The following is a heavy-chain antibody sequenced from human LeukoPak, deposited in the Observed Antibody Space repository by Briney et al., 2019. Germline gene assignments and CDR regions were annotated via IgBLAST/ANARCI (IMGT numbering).Heavy chain of an antibody. V-gene: IGHV1-2*02. J-gene: IGHJ4*02. CDR3: ARSLLWFGESYFFDY. CDR1: GYTFNGYY. Sequence: ASVKVSCKASGYTFNGYYMHWVRQAPGKGLEWVGWINPNSGGTHYAQNLQDRVTMTRETSISPAYMELSRLRSDDTSVYDCARSLLWFGESYFFDYWGQGTLVTVSS. D-gene: IGHD3-10*01. CDR2: INPNSGGT.